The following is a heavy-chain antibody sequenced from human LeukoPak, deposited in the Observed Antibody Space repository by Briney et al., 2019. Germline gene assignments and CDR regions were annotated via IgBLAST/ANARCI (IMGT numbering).Heavy chain of an antibody. D-gene: IGHD3-10*01. CDR1: GFTFSSYA. CDR2: ISGSGGST. J-gene: IGHJ4*02. V-gene: IGHV3-23*01. Sequence: GGSLRLFCAASGFTFSSYAMSWVRQAPGKGLEWVSAISGSGGSTYYSDSVKGRFTISRDNSKNTLYLQMNSLRAEDTAVYYCAKGYGSGKGQGFDYWGQGTLVTVSS. CDR3: AKGYGSGKGQGFDY.